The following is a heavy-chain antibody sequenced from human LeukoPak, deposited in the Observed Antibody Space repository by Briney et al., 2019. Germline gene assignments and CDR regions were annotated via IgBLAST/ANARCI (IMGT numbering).Heavy chain of an antibody. Sequence: KASETLSLTCAVSGGSISSGGYSWSWIRQPPGKGLEWIGYISYSGSTYFDPSLKSRVTISVDRSKNQFSLKLTSVTAADTAVYYCARAFPYGSWFDPWGQGTLVTVSS. D-gene: IGHD4-17*01. V-gene: IGHV4-30-2*01. CDR3: ARAFPYGSWFDP. CDR1: GGSISSGGYS. CDR2: ISYSGST. J-gene: IGHJ5*02.